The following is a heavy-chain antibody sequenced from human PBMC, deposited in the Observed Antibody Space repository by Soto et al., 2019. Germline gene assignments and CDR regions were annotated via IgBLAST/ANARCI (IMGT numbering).Heavy chain of an antibody. V-gene: IGHV3-15*02. CDR3: TTWPRQKSFTSVRCYGGGGY. Sequence: EVPLVESGGALVKPGESLTLSCAASGFTFNSAWMTWVRQAPGKGLEWVGRIKSWTDGGRVDTAAPVKGRFTIPRDESKNTFYPQMNRLKSEETAVYYCTTWPRQKSFTSVRCYGGGGYWGQGTLVTVSS. D-gene: IGHD3-10*01. J-gene: IGHJ4*02. CDR1: GFTFNSAW. CDR2: IKSWTDGGRV.